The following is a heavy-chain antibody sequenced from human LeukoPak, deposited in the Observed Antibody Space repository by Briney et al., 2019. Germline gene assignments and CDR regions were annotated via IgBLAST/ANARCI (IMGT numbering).Heavy chain of an antibody. D-gene: IGHD3-22*01. J-gene: IGHJ4*02. CDR2: ISGSGSNT. CDR3: AKVGYYYDSRGYYPFDY. CDR1: GFTFRNYA. V-gene: IGHV3-23*01. Sequence: GGSLRLSCAASGFTFRNYAMNWVRQAPGKGLEWVSAISGSGSNTYYADSVKGQFTISRDNSKNTLDLQMNSLRAEDTAVYYCAKVGYYYDSRGYYPFDYWGQGTLVTVSS.